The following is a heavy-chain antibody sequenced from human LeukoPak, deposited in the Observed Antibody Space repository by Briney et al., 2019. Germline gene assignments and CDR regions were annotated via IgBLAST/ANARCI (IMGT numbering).Heavy chain of an antibody. V-gene: IGHV4-39*01. J-gene: IGHJ3*02. CDR2: IYYSGST. CDR3: ARNVSRGEPGGAFDI. D-gene: IGHD3-16*01. CDR1: GGAISGRRDY. Sequence: SETLSLTCTVSGGAISGRRDYWGWIRQPPGKGLEWIASIYYSGSTHYNPSLKSRVTISVDTSRNQFSLELRTATAADSAIYYCARNVSRGEPGGAFDIWGQGTMVTVSS.